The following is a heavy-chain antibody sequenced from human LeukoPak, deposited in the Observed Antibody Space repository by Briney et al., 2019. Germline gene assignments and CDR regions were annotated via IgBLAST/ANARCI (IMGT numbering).Heavy chain of an antibody. Sequence: ASVKVSCKASGGTFSSYAISWVRQAPGQGLEWMGIINPSGGSTSYAQKFQGRVTMTRDTSTSTVYMELSSLRSEDTAVYYCATGAGDYWGQGTLVTVSS. CDR1: GGTFSSYA. V-gene: IGHV1-46*01. D-gene: IGHD6-13*01. J-gene: IGHJ4*02. CDR3: ATGAGDY. CDR2: INPSGGST.